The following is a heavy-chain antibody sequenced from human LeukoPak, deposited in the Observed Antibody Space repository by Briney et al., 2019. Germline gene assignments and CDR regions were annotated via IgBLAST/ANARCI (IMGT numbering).Heavy chain of an antibody. J-gene: IGHJ4*02. V-gene: IGHV1-18*01. CDR2: ISAYNGNT. CDR1: GYTFTSYG. D-gene: IGHD3-22*01. CDR3: ARDRKYYYDSSGYYYEPFDY. Sequence: GASVKVSCTASGYTFTSYGISWVRQAPGQGLEWMGWISAYNGNTNYAQKLRGRVTMTTDTSTSTAYMELRSLRSDDTAVYYCARDRKYYYDSSGYYYEPFDYWGQGTLVTVSS.